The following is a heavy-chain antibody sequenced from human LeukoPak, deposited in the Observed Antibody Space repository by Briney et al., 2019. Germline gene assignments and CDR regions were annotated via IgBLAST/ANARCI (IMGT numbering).Heavy chain of an antibody. D-gene: IGHD3-10*01. V-gene: IGHV3-7*01. CDR3: ARDRDYYGSHNWFDP. Sequence: PGGSLRLSCAASGFTFSSNWMSWVRQAPGKGLEWVANIKEDGSEKYYVDSVKGRFTISRDNAKNSLYLQMNSLRAEDTAVYYCARDRDYYGSHNWFDPWGQGTLVTVSS. J-gene: IGHJ5*02. CDR2: IKEDGSEK. CDR1: GFTFSSNW.